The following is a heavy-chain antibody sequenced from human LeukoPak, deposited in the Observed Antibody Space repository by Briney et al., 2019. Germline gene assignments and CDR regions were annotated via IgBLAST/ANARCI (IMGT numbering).Heavy chain of an antibody. V-gene: IGHV3-23*01. J-gene: IGHJ6*02. D-gene: IGHD6-19*01. Sequence: PGGSLRLSCAASGFTFSSYAMSWVRQAPGKGLEWVSAISGSGGSTYYADSVKGRFTISRDNSKNTLYLQMNSLRLEDSALYFCARDGRSIPFSSGWNAYYYGMDVWGRGTTVTVSS. CDR1: GFTFSSYA. CDR3: ARDGRSIPFSSGWNAYYYGMDV. CDR2: ISGSGGST.